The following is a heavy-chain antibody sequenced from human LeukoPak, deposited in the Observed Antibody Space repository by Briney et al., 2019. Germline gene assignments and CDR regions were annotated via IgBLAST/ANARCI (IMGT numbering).Heavy chain of an antibody. D-gene: IGHD2/OR15-2a*01. V-gene: IGHV3-7*01. CDR2: IKQDGSEK. CDR3: ARESISLAEDNWFDP. Sequence: GGSLRLSCAASGFTFSSYWMSWVRQAPGKGLEWVANIKQDGSEKYYVDSVKGRFTISRDNAKNSLYLQMNSLRAEDTAVYYCARESISLAEDNWFDPWGQGTLVTVSS. J-gene: IGHJ5*02. CDR1: GFTFSSYW.